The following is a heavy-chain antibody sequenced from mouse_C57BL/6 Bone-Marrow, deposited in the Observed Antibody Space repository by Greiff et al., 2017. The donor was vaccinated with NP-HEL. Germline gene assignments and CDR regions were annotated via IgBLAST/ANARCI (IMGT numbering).Heavy chain of an antibody. Sequence: VHLVESGAELARPGASVKLSCKASGYTFTSSGISWVKQRTGQGLEWIGEIYPRSGNTYYNEKFKGKATLTADKSSSTAYMELRSLTSEDSAVYFCARGAIYYDYPYYAMDYWGQGTSVTVSS. D-gene: IGHD2-4*01. CDR3: ARGAIYYDYPYYAMDY. J-gene: IGHJ4*01. V-gene: IGHV1-81*01. CDR1: GYTFTSSG. CDR2: IYPRSGNT.